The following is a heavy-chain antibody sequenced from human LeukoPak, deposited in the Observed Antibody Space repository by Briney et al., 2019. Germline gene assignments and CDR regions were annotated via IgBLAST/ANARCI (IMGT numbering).Heavy chain of an antibody. CDR2: IYYSGST. CDR1: GGPISSSSYY. Sequence: SETLSLTCTVSGGPISSSSYYWGWIRQPPGKGLEWIGSIYYSGSTYYNPSLKSRVTISVDTSMNQLSLTLVSVTAADTAVYFCARHHDGGPKLRLDFWGLGVLVTVSS. CDR3: ARHHDGGPKLRLDF. D-gene: IGHD2-15*01. J-gene: IGHJ4*02. V-gene: IGHV4-39*01.